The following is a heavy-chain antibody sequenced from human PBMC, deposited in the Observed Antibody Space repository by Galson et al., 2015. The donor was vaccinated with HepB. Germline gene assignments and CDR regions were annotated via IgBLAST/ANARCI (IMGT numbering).Heavy chain of an antibody. V-gene: IGHV1-8*01. Sequence: SVKVSCKASGYTFTSYDINWVRQATGQGLEWMGWMNPNSGNTGYAQKFQGRVTMTRNTSISTAYMELRSLRSDDTAVYYCAMGSNWNVDFDYWGQGTLVTVSS. CDR3: AMGSNWNVDFDY. CDR1: GYTFTSYD. D-gene: IGHD1-1*01. J-gene: IGHJ4*02. CDR2: MNPNSGNT.